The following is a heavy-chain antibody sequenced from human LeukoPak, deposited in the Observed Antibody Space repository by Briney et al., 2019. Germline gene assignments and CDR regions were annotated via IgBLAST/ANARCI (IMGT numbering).Heavy chain of an antibody. Sequence: SETLSLTCTVSGGSISSYYWSWIRQPPGKGLEWIGYIYYGGSTNYNPSLKSRVTISVDTSKNQFSLKLSSVTAADTAVYYCARLVQPTSLGWYFDYWGQGTLVTVSS. V-gene: IGHV4-59*01. CDR3: ARLVQPTSLGWYFDY. CDR1: GGSISSYY. CDR2: IYYGGST. D-gene: IGHD2/OR15-2a*01. J-gene: IGHJ4*02.